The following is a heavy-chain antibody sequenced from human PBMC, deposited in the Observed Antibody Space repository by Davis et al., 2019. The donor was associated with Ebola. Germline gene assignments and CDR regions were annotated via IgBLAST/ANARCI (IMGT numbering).Heavy chain of an antibody. D-gene: IGHD4-17*01. CDR3: ARLFYGDIDY. V-gene: IGHV3-21*01. Sequence: SMEGRLTISRDNAKNSLFLQMDTLRAEDTAVYYCARLFYGDIDYWGQGTLVTVSS. J-gene: IGHJ4*02.